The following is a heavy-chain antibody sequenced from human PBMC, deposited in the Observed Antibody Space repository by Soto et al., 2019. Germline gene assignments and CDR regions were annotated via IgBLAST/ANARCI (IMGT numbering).Heavy chain of an antibody. CDR2: ISTYNGNR. CDR1: GYSFTDYN. CDR3: AREVGGTFWEAFDT. V-gene: IGHV1-18*01. D-gene: IGHD1-26*01. Sequence: QVKLVQSGGEVRKPGASVKVSCKASGYSFTDYNIGWVRQAPGQGLEWLGWISTYNGNRNYAQKFQGRVTMTTDTSSTTAEMELRGLRPDDTAIYYCAREVGGTFWEAFDTWGQGTRVTIYS. J-gene: IGHJ3*02.